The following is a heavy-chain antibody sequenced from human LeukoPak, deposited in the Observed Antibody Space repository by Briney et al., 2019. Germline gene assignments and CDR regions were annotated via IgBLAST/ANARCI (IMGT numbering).Heavy chain of an antibody. J-gene: IGHJ4*02. CDR2: IIPIFGTA. V-gene: IGHV1-69*13. CDR3: ARPHDYGDYYFDY. D-gene: IGHD4-17*01. CDR1: GGTFSSYA. Sequence: GASVTVSCKASGGTFSSYAISWVRQAPGQGLEWMGGIIPIFGTANYAQKFQGRVTITADESTSTAYMELSSLRSEDTAVYYCARPHDYGDYYFDYWGQGTLVTVSS.